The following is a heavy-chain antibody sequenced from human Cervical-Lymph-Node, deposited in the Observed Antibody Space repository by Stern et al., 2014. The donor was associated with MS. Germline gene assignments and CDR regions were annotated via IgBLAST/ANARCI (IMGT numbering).Heavy chain of an antibody. Sequence: VKLVQSGAEVKKPGASVKVSCKATGYTFINFYMHWVRQAPGQGIEWMGIINPSDRSTSYAQTLQGKVTMTRDTSTNTFYMELGSLRSEDTAVYYCAREHTAMGFGFWGQGTLVTVSS. CDR1: GYTFINFY. CDR2: INPSDRST. V-gene: IGHV1-46*04. CDR3: AREHTAMGFGF. D-gene: IGHD5-18*01. J-gene: IGHJ4*02.